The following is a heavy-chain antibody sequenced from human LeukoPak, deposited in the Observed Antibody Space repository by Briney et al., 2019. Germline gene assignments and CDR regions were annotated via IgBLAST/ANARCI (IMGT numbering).Heavy chain of an antibody. CDR1: GGTFSSYT. V-gene: IGHV1-69*02. D-gene: IGHD5-18*01. Sequence: GASVKVSCKASGGTFSSYTISWLRQAPGQGRDWMGRIIPILGIANYAQKFQGRVTITEDKSTSTAYMELGSLRSEETAVYYCATSDTAMVTSGVDVWGQGTKVTVSS. J-gene: IGHJ6*02. CDR3: ATSDTAMVTSGVDV. CDR2: IIPILGIA.